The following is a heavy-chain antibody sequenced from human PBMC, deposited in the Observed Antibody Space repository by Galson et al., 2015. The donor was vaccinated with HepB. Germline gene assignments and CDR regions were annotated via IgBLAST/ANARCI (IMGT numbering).Heavy chain of an antibody. D-gene: IGHD6-13*01. CDR1: GFTFDDYA. J-gene: IGHJ5*02. CDR2: ISWNSGSI. Sequence: SLRLSCAASGFTFDDYAMHWVRQAPGKGLEWVSGISWNSGSIGYADSVKGRFTISRDNAKNSLYLQMNSLRAEDTALYYCAKVGIAAAGTGWFDPWGQGTLVTVSS. CDR3: AKVGIAAAGTGWFDP. V-gene: IGHV3-9*01.